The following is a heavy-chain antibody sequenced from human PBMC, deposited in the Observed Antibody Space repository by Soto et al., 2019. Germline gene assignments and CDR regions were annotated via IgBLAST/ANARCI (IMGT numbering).Heavy chain of an antibody. CDR3: ARGPHDYINEG. Sequence: QVQLVQSGAEVTKPGASVKVSCKASGYSFTSYDITWVRQAPGQGPEWMGWMNANSGNTENAQKFQGRVTMTRITAANTAYMELSSLQSDDTAVCYCARGPHDYINEGWGQGALVIVSS. CDR2: MNANSGNT. J-gene: IGHJ4*02. D-gene: IGHD4-4*01. CDR1: GYSFTSYD. V-gene: IGHV1-8*01.